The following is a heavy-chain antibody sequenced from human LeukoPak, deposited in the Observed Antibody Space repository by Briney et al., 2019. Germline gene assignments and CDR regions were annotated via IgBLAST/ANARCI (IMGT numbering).Heavy chain of an antibody. V-gene: IGHV5-51*01. J-gene: IGHJ4*02. CDR1: GYIFTSYW. Sequence: GEALKISCKGSGYIFTSYWIAWVRQLPGKGLEWMGIIYPGASDTRYSPSFQGQVTISADKSISTAYLQWSSLKASDTAMYYCARLKDYFDYWGQGTLVTASS. CDR2: IYPGASDT. CDR3: ARLKDYFDY.